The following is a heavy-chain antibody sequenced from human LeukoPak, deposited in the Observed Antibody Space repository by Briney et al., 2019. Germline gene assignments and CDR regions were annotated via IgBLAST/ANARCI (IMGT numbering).Heavy chain of an antibody. CDR1: GFTFSSYG. CDR3: AKDGYGSGNYYFDY. V-gene: IGHV3-30*18. J-gene: IGHJ4*02. D-gene: IGHD3-10*01. Sequence: GGSLRLSCAASGFTFSSYGMHWVRQAPGKVLEWVAVISYDGSNKYYADSVKGRFTISRDNSKNTLYLQMNSLRAEDTAVYYCAKDGYGSGNYYFDYWGQGTLVTVSS. CDR2: ISYDGSNK.